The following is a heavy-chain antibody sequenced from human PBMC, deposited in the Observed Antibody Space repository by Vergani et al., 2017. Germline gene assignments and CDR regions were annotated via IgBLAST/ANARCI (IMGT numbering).Heavy chain of an antibody. J-gene: IGHJ6*03. Sequence: QVQLVESGGGLVKPGGSLRLSCAASGFTFSDYYMSWIRQAPGKGLEWVAVISYDGSNKYYADSVKGRFTISRDNSKNTLYLQMNSLRAEDTAVYYCARDMADYYMDVWGKGTTVTVSS. D-gene: IGHD3-10*01. CDR3: ARDMADYYMDV. V-gene: IGHV3-30*03. CDR1: GFTFSDYY. CDR2: ISYDGSNK.